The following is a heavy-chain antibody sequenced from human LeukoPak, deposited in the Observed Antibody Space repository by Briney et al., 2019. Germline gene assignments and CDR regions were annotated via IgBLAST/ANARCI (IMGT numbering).Heavy chain of an antibody. CDR3: ARDYSVLWFGENNWFDP. Sequence: SVKVSCKASGGTFSSYAISWVRQAPGQGLEWMGGIIPIFGTANYAQKFQGRVTITADESTSAAYMELSSLRSEDTAVYYCARDYSVLWFGENNWFDPWGQGTLVTVSS. V-gene: IGHV1-69*13. J-gene: IGHJ5*02. D-gene: IGHD3-10*01. CDR2: IIPIFGTA. CDR1: GGTFSSYA.